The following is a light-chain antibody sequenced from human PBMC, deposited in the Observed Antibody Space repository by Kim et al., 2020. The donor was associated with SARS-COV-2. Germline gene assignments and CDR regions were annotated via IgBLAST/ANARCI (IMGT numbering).Light chain of an antibody. Sequence: LSPGERATRSCRASQSVRSNYLAWYQKKPGQAPTLLIHAASTRATGIPDRFSGSGSGTDFTLTISRLEPEDFAVYYCQQYGSSPTFGGGTKVDIK. J-gene: IGKJ4*01. CDR2: AAS. CDR1: QSVRSNY. CDR3: QQYGSSPT. V-gene: IGKV3-20*01.